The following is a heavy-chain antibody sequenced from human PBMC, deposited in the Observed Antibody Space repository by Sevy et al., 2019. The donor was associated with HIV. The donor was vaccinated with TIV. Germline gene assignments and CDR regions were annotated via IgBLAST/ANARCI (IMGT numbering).Heavy chain of an antibody. CDR3: AREVGGYNWRPYYFDS. V-gene: IGHV3-7*01. Sequence: GGSLRLSCVASGFTFTNYWISWVRQTPGKGLEWVATIKQDESEKNYLDSVKGRFVISRDNGKKSVSLQMNGLSAEDTALYYCAREVGGYNWRPYYFDSWGQGTLVTVSS. J-gene: IGHJ4*02. D-gene: IGHD5-12*01. CDR1: GFTFTNYW. CDR2: IKQDESEK.